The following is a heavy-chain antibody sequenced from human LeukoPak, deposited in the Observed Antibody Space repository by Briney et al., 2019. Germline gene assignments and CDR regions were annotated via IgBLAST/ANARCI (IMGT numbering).Heavy chain of an antibody. J-gene: IGHJ3*02. V-gene: IGHV3-23*01. CDR3: VLYGDYESPDGFDI. D-gene: IGHD4-17*01. CDR2: ISGSGGST. Sequence: PGGSLRLSCAASGFSFSSYGMNWVRQAPGKGLEWVSAISGSGGSTYYADSVKGRFTISRDNSKNTLYLQMNSLRAEDTAVYYCVLYGDYESPDGFDIWGQGTMVTVSS. CDR1: GFSFSSYG.